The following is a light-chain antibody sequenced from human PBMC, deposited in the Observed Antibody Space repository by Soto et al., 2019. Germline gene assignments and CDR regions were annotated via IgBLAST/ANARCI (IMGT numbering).Light chain of an antibody. CDR3: QQRRNWPVT. Sequence: EIVLTQSPGTLSLSPGERATLSCRASQSVSSYLAWYQQKPGQAPRLLIYDASSRATGISARFSGSGSGTDFPLTISSLEPEDFAVYYCQQRRNWPVTFGQGTKVEVK. V-gene: IGKV3-11*01. CDR2: DAS. J-gene: IGKJ1*01. CDR1: QSVSSY.